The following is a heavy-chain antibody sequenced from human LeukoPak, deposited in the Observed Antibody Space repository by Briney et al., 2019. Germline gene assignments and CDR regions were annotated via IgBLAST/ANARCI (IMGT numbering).Heavy chain of an antibody. CDR2: ISSSSYM. J-gene: IGHJ6*03. Sequence: GGSLRLSCAASGFTFSSYSMNWVRQAPGKGLEWVSSISSSSYMYYADSVKGRFTISRDNAKNSLYLQMNSLRAEDTAVYYCARAPSKYDFWSGYHYYYMDVWGKGTTVTVSS. CDR3: ARAPSKYDFWSGYHYYYMDV. CDR1: GFTFSSYS. D-gene: IGHD3-3*01. V-gene: IGHV3-21*01.